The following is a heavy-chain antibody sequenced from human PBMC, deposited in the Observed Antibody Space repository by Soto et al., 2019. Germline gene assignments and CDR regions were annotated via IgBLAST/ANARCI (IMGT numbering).Heavy chain of an antibody. V-gene: IGHV3-23*01. D-gene: IGHD6-6*01. J-gene: IGHJ4*02. Sequence: GSLRLSCAASAFTFSSYAMSWVRQAPGKGLEWVSAISGSGGSTYYADSVKGRFTISRDNSKNTLYLQMNSLRAEDTAVYYCAKDKSPSIAAPLIDYWGQGTLVTVSS. CDR3: AKDKSPSIAAPLIDY. CDR2: ISGSGGST. CDR1: AFTFSSYA.